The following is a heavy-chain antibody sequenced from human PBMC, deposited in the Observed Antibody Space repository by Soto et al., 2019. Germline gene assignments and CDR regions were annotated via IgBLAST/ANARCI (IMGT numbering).Heavy chain of an antibody. CDR2: ISNTNNYI. CDR1: GFTFTRFS. V-gene: IGHV3-21*06. J-gene: IGHJ4*02. Sequence: GGSLSLSCAASGFTFTRFSMNCVRQAPGKGLEWASSISNTNNYIYYGDSMKGRFTISRDNAKNSLYLEMNSLRAEDTAVYYCARESEDLTSNFDYWGQGTLVTVSS. CDR3: ARESEDLTSNFDY.